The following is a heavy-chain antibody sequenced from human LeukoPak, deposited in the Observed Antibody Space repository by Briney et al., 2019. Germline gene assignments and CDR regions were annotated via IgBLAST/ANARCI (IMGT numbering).Heavy chain of an antibody. CDR1: GGSFRGSY. Sequence: KASETLSLTCAVYGGSFRGSYWSWIRQPPGKGLEWIGEINHSGSTNYNPSLKSRVTISVDTSKNQFSLKLSSVTAADTAVYYCASPGHCSGGSCYHSFDYWGQGTLVTVSS. J-gene: IGHJ4*02. CDR3: ASPGHCSGGSCYHSFDY. D-gene: IGHD2-15*01. V-gene: IGHV4-34*01. CDR2: INHSGST.